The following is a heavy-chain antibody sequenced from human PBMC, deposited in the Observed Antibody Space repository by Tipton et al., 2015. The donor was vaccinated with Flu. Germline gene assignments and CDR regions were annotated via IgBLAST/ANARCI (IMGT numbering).Heavy chain of an antibody. CDR3: AKIVEFNWFDP. D-gene: IGHD3-22*01. Sequence: TLSLTCTVSGDSVRSHYWGWIRQPAGKGLECIGRIYGGGGTNYNPSFRSRVTISVDTSKNQISLKLASVTAADTALYYCAKIVEFNWFDPWGEGTLVSVSS. V-gene: IGHV4-4*07. CDR1: GDSVRSHY. J-gene: IGHJ5*02. CDR2: IYGGGGT.